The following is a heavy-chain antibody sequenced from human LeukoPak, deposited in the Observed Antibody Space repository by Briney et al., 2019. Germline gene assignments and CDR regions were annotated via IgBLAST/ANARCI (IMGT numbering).Heavy chain of an antibody. J-gene: IGHJ3*02. V-gene: IGHV4-59*01. Sequence: SETLSLTRTVSGGSISSYYWSWIRQPPGKGLEWIGYIYYSGSTNYNPSLKSRVTISVDTSKNQFSLKLSSVTAADTAVYYCARAGGYYEDAFDIWGQGTMVTVSS. CDR2: IYYSGST. CDR1: GGSISSYY. CDR3: ARAGGYYEDAFDI. D-gene: IGHD3-22*01.